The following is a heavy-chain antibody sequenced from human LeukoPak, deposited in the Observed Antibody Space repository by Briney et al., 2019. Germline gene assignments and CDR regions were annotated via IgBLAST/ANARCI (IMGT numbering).Heavy chain of an antibody. V-gene: IGHV4-61*02. Sequence: SETLSLTCTVSGGSISSGSYYWSWIRQPAGKGLEWIGRIYTSGSTNYNPSLKSRATTSVDTAKNQFSLKLSSVTAADTAVYYCARNSGSYYLTSAVDIWGQGTMVTVSS. J-gene: IGHJ3*02. D-gene: IGHD1-26*01. CDR2: IYTSGST. CDR3: ARNSGSYYLTSAVDI. CDR1: GGSISSGSYY.